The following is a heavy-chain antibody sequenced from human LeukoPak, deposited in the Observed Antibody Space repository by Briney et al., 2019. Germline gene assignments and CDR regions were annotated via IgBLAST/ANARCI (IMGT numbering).Heavy chain of an antibody. CDR3: ARGQNDYGGMVFDY. CDR2: ISYSGYA. D-gene: IGHD4/OR15-4a*01. V-gene: IGHV4-59*01. J-gene: IGHJ4*02. CDR1: GDSISRYY. Sequence: SETLSLTCTVSGDSISRYYWGWIRQAPGKGLESFGFISYSGYASYNPSLKSRVTLSRDTSKNQFSLRLSSVTAADTAVYFCARGQNDYGGMVFDYWGQGILVTVSS.